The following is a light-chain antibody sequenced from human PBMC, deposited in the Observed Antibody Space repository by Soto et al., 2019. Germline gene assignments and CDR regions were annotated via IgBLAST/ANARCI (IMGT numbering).Light chain of an antibody. Sequence: DIVLTQSPGTLSFSPGESATLSCRASQSVSSSYLAWYQQKPGQAPRLLIYDASRRATGIQARFSGTGSGTEFTLTIRSLEPEDFAVYYCKQRSNWPAFGGGTKVDI. CDR2: DAS. CDR1: QSVSSSY. CDR3: KQRSNWPA. J-gene: IGKJ4*01. V-gene: IGKV3D-20*02.